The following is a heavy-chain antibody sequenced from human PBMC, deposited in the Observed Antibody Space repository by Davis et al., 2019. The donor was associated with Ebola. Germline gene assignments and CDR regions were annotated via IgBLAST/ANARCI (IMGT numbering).Heavy chain of an antibody. V-gene: IGHV1-18*01. CDR2: ISTYNGNA. J-gene: IGHJ3*02. D-gene: IGHD3-10*01. CDR1: CYTFTSYG. CDR3: ARSRGNLGDDI. Sequence: AASVKVSCKASCYTFTSYGITWVRQAPGQGLEWMGWISTYNGNANYAQKVQGRVTMTTDTSTTTAHMELRSLRSDDTAVYYCARSRGNLGDDIWGQGTMVTVSS.